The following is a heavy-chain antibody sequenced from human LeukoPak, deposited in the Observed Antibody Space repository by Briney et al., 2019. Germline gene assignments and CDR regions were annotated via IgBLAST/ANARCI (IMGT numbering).Heavy chain of an antibody. V-gene: IGHV1-18*01. D-gene: IGHD3-22*01. CDR2: ISAYNGNT. CDR1: GYTFTSYG. Sequence: GASVKVSCKASGYTFTSYGISWVRQAPGQGLEWMGWISAYNGNTNYAQKLQGRVTMTTDTSTSTAYMELRSLRSDDTAVHYCAIVRNYHDNDAFDIWGQGTMVTVSS. J-gene: IGHJ3*02. CDR3: AIVRNYHDNDAFDI.